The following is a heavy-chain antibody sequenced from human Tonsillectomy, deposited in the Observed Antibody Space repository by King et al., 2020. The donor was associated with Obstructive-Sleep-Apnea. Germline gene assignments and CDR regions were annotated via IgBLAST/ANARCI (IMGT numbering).Heavy chain of an antibody. J-gene: IGHJ4*02. V-gene: IGHV3-30*18. Sequence: VQLVESGGGVVQPGRSLRLSCAASGFSFSSFGMHWVRQAPGKGLKGVAVMSYDGSNKYYADSVKGRFTISRDNSKNTLFLQMNSLRTEDTAVYYCAKDSDDNDGMDYWGQGTLVTVSS. CDR3: AKDSDDNDGMDY. D-gene: IGHD1-1*01. CDR2: MSYDGSNK. CDR1: GFSFSSFG.